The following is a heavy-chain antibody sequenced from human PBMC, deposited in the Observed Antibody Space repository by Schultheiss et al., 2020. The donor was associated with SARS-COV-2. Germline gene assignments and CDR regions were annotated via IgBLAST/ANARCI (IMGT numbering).Heavy chain of an antibody. Sequence: SETLSLTCTVSGGSISSGGYYWSWIRQPPGKGLEWIGYIYYSGSTYYNPSLKSRVTISVDTSKNQFSLKLSSVTVADTAVYYCARVWQQLGGDAFDIWGQGTMVTVSS. CDR1: GGSISSGGYY. CDR2: IYYSGST. D-gene: IGHD6-13*01. V-gene: IGHV4-31*03. J-gene: IGHJ3*02. CDR3: ARVWQQLGGDAFDI.